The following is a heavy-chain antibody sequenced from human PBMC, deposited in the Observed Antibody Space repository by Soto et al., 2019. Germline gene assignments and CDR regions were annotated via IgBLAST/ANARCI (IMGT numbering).Heavy chain of an antibody. CDR3: VRHGAYFDY. V-gene: IGHV5-51*01. CDR2: IFPGYSDT. J-gene: IGHJ4*02. Sequence: PXEXLKISCKCSGYXFTSHWLVWVRNMPGKGLEFIGIIFPGYSDTRYSPSFQGQVTISYEKSINTAYLQWSSLKASDTAMYFFVRHGAYFDYWGQGTLGTVSS. CDR1: GYXFTSHW. D-gene: IGHD3-16*01.